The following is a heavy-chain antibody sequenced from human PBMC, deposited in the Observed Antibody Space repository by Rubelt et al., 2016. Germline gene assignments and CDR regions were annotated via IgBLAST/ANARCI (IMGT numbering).Heavy chain of an antibody. CDR2: IYHSGST. CDR3: ARDSNYYDSSGYYSGAFDI. Sequence: QVQLQESGPGLVKPSGTLSLTCAVSGGSISSSNWWSWVRQPPGKGLEWIGEIYHSGSTNYNPSLKSRVTISFDKSKNQFSLKLSSVTAADTAVYYCARDSNYYDSSGYYSGAFDIWGQGTMVTVSS. V-gene: IGHV4-4*02. CDR1: GGSISSSNW. J-gene: IGHJ3*02. D-gene: IGHD3-22*01.